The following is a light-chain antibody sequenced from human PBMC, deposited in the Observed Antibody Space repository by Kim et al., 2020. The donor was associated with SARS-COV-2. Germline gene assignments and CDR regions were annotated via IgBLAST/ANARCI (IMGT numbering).Light chain of an antibody. V-gene: IGLV3-1*01. CDR3: QAWDSSTHNYV. CDR2: QDN. J-gene: IGLJ1*01. Sequence: PDQTAGSTCSRCKLADKYVSWYQQRPGQSPVVVIYQDNRRPSGIPERFSGSNSGNTATLTISGTQAMDEADYYCQAWDSSTHNYVFGAGTKVTVL. CDR1: KLADKY.